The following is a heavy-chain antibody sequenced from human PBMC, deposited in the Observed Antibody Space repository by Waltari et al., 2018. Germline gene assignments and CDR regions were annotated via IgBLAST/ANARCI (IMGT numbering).Heavy chain of an antibody. Sequence: QVQLQESGPGLVKPSQTLSLTCTVSGGSISSGSYYWSWIRQPPGKGLEWIGRIYTSGSTNYNPSLKSRVTISVDTSKNQFSLKLSSVTAADTAVYYCARLDRIAAAGIDAFDIWGQGTMVTVSS. CDR1: GGSISSGSYY. CDR3: ARLDRIAAAGIDAFDI. V-gene: IGHV4-61*02. J-gene: IGHJ3*02. D-gene: IGHD6-13*01. CDR2: IYTSGST.